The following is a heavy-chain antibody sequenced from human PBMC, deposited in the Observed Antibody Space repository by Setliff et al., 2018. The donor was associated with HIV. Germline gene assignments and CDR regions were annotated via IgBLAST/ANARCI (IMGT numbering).Heavy chain of an antibody. J-gene: IGHJ4*02. V-gene: IGHV4-39*07. CDR1: GGSISSSTYY. D-gene: IGHD5-18*01. Sequence: SETLSLTCTVSGGSISSSTYYWGWIRQPPGKGLEWIASIYQSGSTYYNPSLKSRVIISIDTSKNQFSLKLSSVTAADTAVYYCAILRGYSYGYFFDYWGQGMLVTV. CDR2: IYQSGST. CDR3: AILRGYSYGYFFDY.